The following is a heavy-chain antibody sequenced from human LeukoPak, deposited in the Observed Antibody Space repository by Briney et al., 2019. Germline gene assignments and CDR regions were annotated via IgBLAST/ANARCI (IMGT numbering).Heavy chain of an antibody. CDR1: GGSLSSYY. Sequence: SETLSLTCTVSGGSLSSYYWSWIRQPPGKGLEWIGYIYYSGSTNYNPSLKSRVTISVDTSKNQFSLKLSSVTAADTAVYYCARASTHELDYWGQGTLVTASS. CDR3: ARASTHELDY. V-gene: IGHV4-59*01. J-gene: IGHJ4*02. CDR2: IYYSGST.